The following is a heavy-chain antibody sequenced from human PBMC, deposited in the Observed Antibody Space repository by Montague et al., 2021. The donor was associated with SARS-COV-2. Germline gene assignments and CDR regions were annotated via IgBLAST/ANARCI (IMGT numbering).Heavy chain of an antibody. Sequence: SLRLSCAASGFTFSSHAMNWVRQAPGKGLEWVSYISTRSTYIYNADSVKGRFTTSRDNAKSSLYLQMNSLRAEDTAVYYCARDLGSTSSYGMDVWGQGTTVTVSS. CDR3: ARDLGSTSSYGMDV. CDR2: ISTRSTYI. V-gene: IGHV3-21*01. J-gene: IGHJ6*02. CDR1: GFTFSSHA. D-gene: IGHD6-6*01.